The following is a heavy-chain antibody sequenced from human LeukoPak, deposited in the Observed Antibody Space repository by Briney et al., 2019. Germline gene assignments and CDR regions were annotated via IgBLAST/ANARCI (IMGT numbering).Heavy chain of an antibody. CDR1: GGSISSYY. CDR2: LYYSGST. Sequence: PSETLSLTCTVSGGSISSYYWSWIRQPPGKGLEWIGYLYYSGSTNYNPSLKSRVTISVDTSKNQFSLRLSSVTAADTAVYYCARISVVVTATEGRNDAFDIWGQGTMVTVSS. CDR3: ARISVVVTATEGRNDAFDI. D-gene: IGHD2-21*02. J-gene: IGHJ3*02. V-gene: IGHV4-59*01.